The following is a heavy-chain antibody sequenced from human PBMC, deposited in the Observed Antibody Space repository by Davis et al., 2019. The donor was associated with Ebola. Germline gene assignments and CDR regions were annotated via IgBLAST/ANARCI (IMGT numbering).Heavy chain of an antibody. CDR2: IIPIFGTA. CDR3: ARVRQQLVRGFDP. D-gene: IGHD6-13*01. J-gene: IGHJ5*02. CDR1: GYTFTSYA. Sequence: SVKVSCKASGYTFTSYAMHWVRQAPGQRLEWMGGIIPIFGTANYAQKFQGRVTITADESTSTAYMELSSLRSEDTAVYYCARVRQQLVRGFDPWGQGTLVTVSS. V-gene: IGHV1-69*13.